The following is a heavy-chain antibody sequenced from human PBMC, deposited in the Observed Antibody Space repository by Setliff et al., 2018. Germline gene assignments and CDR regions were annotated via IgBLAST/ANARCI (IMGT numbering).Heavy chain of an antibody. V-gene: IGHV4-59*11. CDR1: SDSFSGHH. J-gene: IGHJ4*02. Sequence: SETLSLTCTVSSDSFSGHHWSWIRQPPGKGLEWIGYVSRSGSTKYNPSLKSRVTISVDTSKNQFSLKLSSVTAADTAVYYCARDDPNHYDVSGYSVGYFDYWGLGTPVTVSS. CDR2: VSRSGST. D-gene: IGHD3-22*01. CDR3: ARDDPNHYDVSGYSVGYFDY.